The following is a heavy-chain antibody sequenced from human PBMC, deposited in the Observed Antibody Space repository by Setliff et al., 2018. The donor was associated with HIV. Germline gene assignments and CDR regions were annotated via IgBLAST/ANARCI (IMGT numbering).Heavy chain of an antibody. J-gene: IGHJ3*02. CDR2: IIPSGST. CDR1: GYSISSGYY. D-gene: IGHD6-13*01. V-gene: IGHV4-38-2*02. CDR3: ARICIAAAATGGAFDI. Sequence: LSLTCTVSGYSISSGYYWSWIRQPPGKGLKWIGEIIPSGSTNYNPSIKSRVTISVDTSKNQFSLKLSSVTAADTAVYYCARICIAAAATGGAFDIWGQGTMVTVSS.